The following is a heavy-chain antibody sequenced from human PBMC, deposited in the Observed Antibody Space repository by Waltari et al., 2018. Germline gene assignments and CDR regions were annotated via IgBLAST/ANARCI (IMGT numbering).Heavy chain of an antibody. J-gene: IGHJ3*02. D-gene: IGHD6-19*01. Sequence: EVQLVETGGGLIQPGGSLRLSCAASGFTVSSNYMSWVRQAPGKGLEWVSVIYSGGSTYSADSVKGRFTISRDNSKNTLYLQMNSLRAEDTAVYYCARDLVSLSSGWSDAFDIWGQGTMVTVSS. CDR3: ARDLVSLSSGWSDAFDI. V-gene: IGHV3-53*02. CDR1: GFTVSSNY. CDR2: IYSGGST.